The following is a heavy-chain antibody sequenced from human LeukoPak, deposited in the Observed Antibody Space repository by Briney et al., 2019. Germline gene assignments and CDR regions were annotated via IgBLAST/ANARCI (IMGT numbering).Heavy chain of an antibody. D-gene: IGHD3-10*01. CDR2: IYYSGST. J-gene: IGHJ6*03. CDR3: ARDPPQLYYYYYMDV. V-gene: IGHV4-59*01. Sequence: PSETLSLTCTVSGGSISGSYWNWIRQPPGKGLEWIGYIYYSGSTNYNPSLKSRVTISVDTSKKQFSLKLSSVTAADTAVYYCARDPPQLYYYYYMDVWGKGTTVTVSS. CDR1: GGSISGSY.